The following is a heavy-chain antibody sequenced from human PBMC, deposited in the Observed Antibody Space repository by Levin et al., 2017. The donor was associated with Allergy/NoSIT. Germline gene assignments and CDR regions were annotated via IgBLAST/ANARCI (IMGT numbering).Heavy chain of an antibody. J-gene: IGHJ4*02. CDR1: GFSLKTHGMC. CDR2: IDWDDDE. CDR3: AQVTRRGVLIPYDF. D-gene: IGHD2-8*01. V-gene: IGHV2-70*17. Sequence: SGPTLVKPTQTLTLTCTVSGFSLKTHGMCVSWLRQPPGKALEWLARIDWDDDEFHSTSLKTRLTISKDTSKNQVVLTMTNMDPVDSATYYCAQVTRRGVLIPYDFWGQGTPVTVSS.